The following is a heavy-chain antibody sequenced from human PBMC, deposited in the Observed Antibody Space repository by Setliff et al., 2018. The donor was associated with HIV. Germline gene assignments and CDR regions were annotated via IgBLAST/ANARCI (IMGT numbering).Heavy chain of an antibody. CDR2: IHSGGST. V-gene: IGHV3-66*01. J-gene: IGHJ6*02. Sequence: GGSLRLCCAASGFTVSNDYMSWVRQAPGRGLEWVSVIHSGGSTYYADSVKGRFIISRDNSKNTLYLQMNSLRAEDTAVYYCARDPGRYNGMDVWGQGTTVTVSS. D-gene: IGHD1-20*01. CDR1: GFTVSNDY. CDR3: ARDPGRYNGMDV.